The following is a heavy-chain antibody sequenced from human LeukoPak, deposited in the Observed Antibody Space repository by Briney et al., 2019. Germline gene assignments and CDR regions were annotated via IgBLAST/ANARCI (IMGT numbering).Heavy chain of an antibody. CDR2: TSSDLNVK. V-gene: IGHV3-30-3*01. D-gene: IGHD3-10*01. CDR3: AREGYYGSGSPPSLYFDY. Sequence: QAGGSLRLSCAASGFTFRNYVIHWVRQAPGKGLEWVAVTSSDLNVKLYADSVKGRFTISRDNSRSTLYLQMNSLRPEDTAIYYSAREGYYGSGSPPSLYFDYWGQGTLVTVSS. J-gene: IGHJ4*02. CDR1: GFTFRNYV.